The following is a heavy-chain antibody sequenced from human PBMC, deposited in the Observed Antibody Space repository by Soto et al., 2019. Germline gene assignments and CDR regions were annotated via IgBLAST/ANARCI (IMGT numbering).Heavy chain of an antibody. D-gene: IGHD3-9*01. CDR1: GFTFSDYG. J-gene: IGHJ4*02. CDR3: ARDPLHYDILTGYSPNYFDF. Sequence: GGSLRLSCAASGFTFSDYGMHWVRQAPGKGLEWVAVIWYDGSNKYYADSVKGRFTISRDNSKNTLYLQMNSPRAEDTAVYYCARDPLHYDILTGYSPNYFDFWGQGTLFSVSS. CDR2: IWYDGSNK. V-gene: IGHV3-33*01.